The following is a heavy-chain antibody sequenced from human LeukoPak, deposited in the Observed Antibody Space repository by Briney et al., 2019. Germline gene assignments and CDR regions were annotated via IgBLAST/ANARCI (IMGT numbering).Heavy chain of an antibody. Sequence: GGSLRLSCAASGFTFSSYSMNWVRQAPGKGLEWVSSISSSSSYIYYADSVKGRFTISRDNAKNSLYLQMNSLRAEDTAVYYCAREAAILTGYYRRNYMDVWGKGTTVTISS. CDR3: AREAAILTGYYRRNYMDV. D-gene: IGHD3-9*01. J-gene: IGHJ6*03. CDR2: ISSSSSYI. CDR1: GFTFSSYS. V-gene: IGHV3-21*01.